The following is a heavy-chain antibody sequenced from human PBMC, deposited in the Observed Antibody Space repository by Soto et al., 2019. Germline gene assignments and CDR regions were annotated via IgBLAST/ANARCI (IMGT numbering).Heavy chain of an antibody. CDR1: GDSVSINSAA. J-gene: IGHJ3*01. CDR2: TYYRSKWYN. CDR3: AREAGYSSRWYSDALAF. V-gene: IGHV6-1*01. Sequence: SQTLSLTCAISGDSVSINSAAWNWIRQSPSRGLEWLGRTYYRSKWYNDYAVSVKSRITINPDTSKNQFSLQLNSVTPEDTAVYYCAREAGYSSRWYSDALAFWVHGTMVPVS. D-gene: IGHD6-13*01.